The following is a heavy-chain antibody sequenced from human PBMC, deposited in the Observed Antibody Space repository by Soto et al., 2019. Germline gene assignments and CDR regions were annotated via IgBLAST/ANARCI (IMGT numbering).Heavy chain of an antibody. Sequence: GGSLRLSCAASGFTLSSYAMSWVRQAPGKGLEWVSAIIGNGFDTYYADSVKGRFTISRDSSQNTLSLQMNTLRVEDTAVYYCAREDSIIIPAVSDFWGQGTLVTVSS. CDR3: AREDSIIIPAVSDF. CDR1: GFTLSSYA. V-gene: IGHV3-23*01. J-gene: IGHJ4*02. CDR2: IIGNGFDT. D-gene: IGHD2-2*01.